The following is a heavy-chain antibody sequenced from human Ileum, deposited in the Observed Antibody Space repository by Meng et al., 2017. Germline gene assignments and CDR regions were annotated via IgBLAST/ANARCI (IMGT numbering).Heavy chain of an antibody. J-gene: IGHJ2*01. CDR3: ARGGAVAGVWWYFDL. CDR2: MSYSGST. Sequence: QRRRRESVPGLCKPSETRPLTCTVSGGSISNTNSYWAWFRQPPGKGLEWIGRMSYSGSTYFNPSLKSRVAISVDTSNNQVSLKLSFVTAADTAVYYCARGGAVAGVWWYFDLWGRGTLVTVSS. V-gene: IGHV4-39*07. D-gene: IGHD6-19*01. CDR1: GGSISNTNSY.